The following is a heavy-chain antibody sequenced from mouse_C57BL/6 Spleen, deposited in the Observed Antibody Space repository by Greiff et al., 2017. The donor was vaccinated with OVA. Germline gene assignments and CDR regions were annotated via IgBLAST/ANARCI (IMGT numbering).Heavy chain of an antibody. CDR2: INPRNGGT. J-gene: IGHJ4*01. CDR1: GYTFTSYW. CDR3: ATSYYDYDDGYAMDY. D-gene: IGHD2-4*01. V-gene: IGHV1-53*01. Sequence: QVQLQQSGPELVKPGASVKLSCKASGYTFTSYWMHWVKQRPGQGLEWIGNINPRNGGTNYNEKFKSKATLTVDKSSSTAYMQLSSLTSEDSAVYYCATSYYDYDDGYAMDYWGQGTSVTVSS.